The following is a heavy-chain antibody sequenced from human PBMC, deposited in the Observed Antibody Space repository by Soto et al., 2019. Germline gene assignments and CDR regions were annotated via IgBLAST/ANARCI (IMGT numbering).Heavy chain of an antibody. J-gene: IGHJ4*02. CDR2: IYYSGST. D-gene: IGHD3-9*01. CDR3: ARSYDILTGYSP. CDR1: GGSISSGGYY. V-gene: IGHV4-31*03. Sequence: SETLSLTCTVSGGSISSGGYYWSWIRQHPGKGLEWIGYIYYSGSTYYNPSLKSRVTISVDTSKNQFSLKLSSVTAAATAVYYCARSYDILTGYSPWGQGTLVTVSS.